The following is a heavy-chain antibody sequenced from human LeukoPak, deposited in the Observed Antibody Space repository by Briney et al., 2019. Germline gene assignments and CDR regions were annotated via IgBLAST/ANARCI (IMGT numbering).Heavy chain of an antibody. CDR1: GGSISSGSYY. D-gene: IGHD3-3*01. V-gene: IGHV4-61*02. CDR3: ARLLNGMDFWSGHGAFDI. J-gene: IGHJ3*02. CDR2: INPSGST. Sequence: SQTLSLTCTVSGGSISSGSYYWSWIRQPAGKGLEWIGRINPSGSTNYNPSLKSRVTISVDTSKNQFSLKLSSVTAADTAVYYCARLLNGMDFWSGHGAFDIWGQGTMVTVSS.